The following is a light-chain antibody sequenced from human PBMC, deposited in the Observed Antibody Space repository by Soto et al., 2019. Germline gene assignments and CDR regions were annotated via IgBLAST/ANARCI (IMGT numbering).Light chain of an antibody. Sequence: EIVMTQSPATLSVSHGERATLSCRDSQTISRNFLAWYQQKPGQAPRLLIYGASKRATGIPDRFSGSGSGAEFTLTISRLEPEDFGVYHCQQYDGSPQTFGQGTKVDIK. CDR3: QQYDGSPQT. J-gene: IGKJ1*01. CDR1: QTISRNF. CDR2: GAS. V-gene: IGKV3-20*01.